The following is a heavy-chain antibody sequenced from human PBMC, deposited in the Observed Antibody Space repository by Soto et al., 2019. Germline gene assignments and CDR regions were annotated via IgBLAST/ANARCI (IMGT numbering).Heavy chain of an antibody. CDR2: ISSSSSTI. CDR3: ARGGGSSWYHFEFDY. V-gene: IGHV3-48*02. D-gene: IGHD6-13*01. CDR1: GFTFSSYS. J-gene: IGHJ4*02. Sequence: EVQLVESGGGLVQPGGSLRLSCAASGFTFSSYSMNWVRQAPGKGLEWVSYISSSSSTIYYADSVKGRFTISRDNAKNSLYLQMNSLRDEDTAVYYCARGGGSSWYHFEFDYWGQGTLVTVSS.